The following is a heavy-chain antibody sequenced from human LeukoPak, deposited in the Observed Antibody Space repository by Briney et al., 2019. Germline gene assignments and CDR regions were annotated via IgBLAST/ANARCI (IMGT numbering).Heavy chain of an antibody. CDR2: IIPIVGTT. Sequence: GASVKVSCKASGGTFSSYAFSWVRQAPGQGLEWMGGIIPIVGTTNYAQMFQGRVTITADESTSTAYMELSSLRSEDTAVYYCATAFWSGYTDPDYWGQGTLVTVSS. CDR3: ATAFWSGYTDPDY. D-gene: IGHD3-3*01. J-gene: IGHJ4*02. CDR1: GGTFSSYA. V-gene: IGHV1-69*13.